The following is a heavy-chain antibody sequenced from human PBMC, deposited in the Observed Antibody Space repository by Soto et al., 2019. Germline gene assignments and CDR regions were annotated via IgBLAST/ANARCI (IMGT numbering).Heavy chain of an antibody. CDR3: ARPLNDFGDYTDAFDV. Sequence: EVQLVESGVGLVKPGGSLRLSCAASGFTVGTYSMNWVRQAPGKGLEWVSSISTSGEYIYYADSVKGRATISRDNAKNSLYLQMNSLRAEDTAVYYCARPLNDFGDYTDAFDVWGQGTLVTVSS. V-gene: IGHV3-21*01. CDR2: ISTSGEYI. J-gene: IGHJ3*01. D-gene: IGHD4-17*01. CDR1: GFTVGTYS.